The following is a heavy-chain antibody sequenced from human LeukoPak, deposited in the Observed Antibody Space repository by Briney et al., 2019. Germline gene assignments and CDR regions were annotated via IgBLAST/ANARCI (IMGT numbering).Heavy chain of an antibody. J-gene: IGHJ4*02. CDR1: GYTFTSYG. V-gene: IGHV1-18*01. Sequence: GASVKVSCKASGYTFTSYGISWVRQAPGQGLEWMGWISAYNGNTNYAQKLQGRVTMTTDTSTSTAYMELRSLRSDDTAVYYCARLGEDIVVVPAAILVDYWGQGTLVTVSS. CDR2: ISAYNGNT. CDR3: ARLGEDIVVVPAAILVDY. D-gene: IGHD2-2*02.